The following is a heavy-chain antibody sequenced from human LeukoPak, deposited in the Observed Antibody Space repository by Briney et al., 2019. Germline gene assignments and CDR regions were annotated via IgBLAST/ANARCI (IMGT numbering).Heavy chain of an antibody. CDR2: MNPNSGNT. D-gene: IGHD3-10*01. CDR3: ARGHLMVRGVIIRGYWFDP. CDR1: GYTFTSYD. Sequence: ASVKVSCKASGYTFTSYDINWVRQATGQGHEWMGWMNPNSGNTGYAQKFQGRVTMTRNTSISTAYMELSSLRSEDTAVYYCARGHLMVRGVIIRGYWFDPWGQGTLVTVSS. V-gene: IGHV1-8*01. J-gene: IGHJ5*02.